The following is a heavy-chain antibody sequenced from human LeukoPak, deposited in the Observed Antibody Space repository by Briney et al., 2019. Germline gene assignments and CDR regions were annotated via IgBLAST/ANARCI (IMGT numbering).Heavy chain of an antibody. CDR2: INQDGSEK. CDR1: GSTFGTYW. D-gene: IGHD6-6*01. Sequence: GGSLRLSCAASGSTFGTYWMHWVRQAPGKGLEWVANINQDGSEKYYVDSVKGRFTISRDNAENSLSLQMNSLRAEDTAVYHCASAGGDSRSPLPFYYWGQGTLVTVSS. CDR3: ASAGGDSRSPLPFYY. V-gene: IGHV3-7*03. J-gene: IGHJ4*02.